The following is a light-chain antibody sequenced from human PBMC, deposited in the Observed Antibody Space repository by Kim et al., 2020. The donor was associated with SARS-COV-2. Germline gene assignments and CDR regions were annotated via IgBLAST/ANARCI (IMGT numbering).Light chain of an antibody. CDR2: QDR. V-gene: IGLV3-1*01. CDR3: QVWASSTVV. J-gene: IGLJ2*01. Sequence: SYELTQPPSVSVSPGQTANITCSGDKLGNKYAYWYQQKPGQSPVLVIYQDRKRPSGIPERFSGSNSGNTATLTISGTQAMDEAAYYCQVWASSTVVFGGGTQLTVL. CDR1: KLGNKY.